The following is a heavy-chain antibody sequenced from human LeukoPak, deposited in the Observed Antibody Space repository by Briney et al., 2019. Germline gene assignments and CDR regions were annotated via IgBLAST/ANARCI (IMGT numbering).Heavy chain of an antibody. CDR3: ARDYGSGWDGDY. D-gene: IGHD6-19*01. CDR1: GYTFTSHD. J-gene: IGHJ4*02. CDR2: LNPNSGGT. V-gene: IGHV1-2*02. Sequence: ASVKVSCKASGYTFTSHDINWVRQATGQGLEWMGWLNPNSGGTNYAQKFQGRVTMTRDTSISTAYMELSRLRSDDTAVYYCARDYGSGWDGDYWGQGTLVTVSS.